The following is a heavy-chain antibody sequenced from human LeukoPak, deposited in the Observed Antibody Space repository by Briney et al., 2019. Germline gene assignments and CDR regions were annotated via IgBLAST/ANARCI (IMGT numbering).Heavy chain of an antibody. CDR2: IYYSGST. Sequence: SETLSLTCTVSGGSISSSSYYWGWIRQPPGKGLEWIGSIYYSGSTYYNPSLKSRVTISVDTSKNQFSLKLSSVTAADTAEYQCATVRSSSGAPLIAYSGQGTLVTVSS. CDR1: GGSISSSSYY. V-gene: IGHV4-39*01. D-gene: IGHD2-15*01. CDR3: ATVRSSSGAPLIAY. J-gene: IGHJ4*02.